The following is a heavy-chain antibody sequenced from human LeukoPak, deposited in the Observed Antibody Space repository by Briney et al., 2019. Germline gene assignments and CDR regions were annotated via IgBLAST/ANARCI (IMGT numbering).Heavy chain of an antibody. D-gene: IGHD2-15*01. V-gene: IGHV3-21*01. J-gene: IGHJ4*02. CDR1: GFTFSSYS. CDR2: ISSSSSYI. Sequence: GGSLRLSCAASGFTFSSYSMNWVRQAPGKGLEWVSSISSSSSYIYYADSVKGRFTISRDNSKNTLYLQMNSLRAEDTAVYYCARGSAPHYFDYWGQGTLVTVSS. CDR3: ARGSAPHYFDY.